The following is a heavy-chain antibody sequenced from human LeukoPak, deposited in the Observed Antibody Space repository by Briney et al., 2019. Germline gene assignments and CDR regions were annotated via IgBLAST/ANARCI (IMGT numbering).Heavy chain of an antibody. V-gene: IGHV4-34*01. CDR2: INHSGST. CDR3: ATTSKYSSGWYAFDI. J-gene: IGHJ3*02. D-gene: IGHD6-19*01. Sequence: SETLSLTCAVYGGSFSGYYWSWLRQPPGKGLEWIGEINHSGSTNYNPSLKSRVTISVDTSKNQFSLKLSSVTAADTAVYYCATTSKYSSGWYAFDIWGQGTMVTVSS. CDR1: GGSFSGYY.